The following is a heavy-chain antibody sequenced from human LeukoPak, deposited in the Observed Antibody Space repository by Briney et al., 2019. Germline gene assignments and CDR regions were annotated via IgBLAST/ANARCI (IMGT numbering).Heavy chain of an antibody. J-gene: IGHJ4*02. CDR3: AKDRRGTNYYGSGGIDY. CDR2: ISYDGSKK. D-gene: IGHD3-10*01. V-gene: IGHV3-30*18. CDR1: GITFSNYG. Sequence: GGSLRLSCAASGITFSNYGSHWVRQAPAKGLEWVAVISYDGSKKYYVDSVKGRFTISRDNSKNTLYLQMNSLRAEDTAVYYCAKDRRGTNYYGSGGIDYWGQGTLVTVSS.